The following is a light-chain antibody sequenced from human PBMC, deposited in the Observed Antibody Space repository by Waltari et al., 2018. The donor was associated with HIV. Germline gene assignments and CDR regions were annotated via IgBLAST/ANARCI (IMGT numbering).Light chain of an antibody. Sequence: DIQMTKSPSSVSASVGDRVTITCRASQTINTNLAWYQHKPGIAPKLLLYAAASLQSGVPSRFSGSGSGTDFTLTINTLQPEDFATYYCQQANIFPLTVGGGTRVDIK. CDR2: AAA. CDR3: QQANIFPLT. J-gene: IGKJ4*01. V-gene: IGKV1D-12*01. CDR1: QTINTN.